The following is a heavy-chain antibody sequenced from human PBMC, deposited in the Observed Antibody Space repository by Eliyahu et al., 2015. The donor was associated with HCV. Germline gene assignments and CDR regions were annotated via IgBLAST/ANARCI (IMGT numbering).Heavy chain of an antibody. CDR3: ARHGILGAYYRIDY. D-gene: IGHD3-3*01. V-gene: IGHV4-59*08. Sequence: QVQLQESGPGLVKPSETLSLTCTVXGGSISGYYWSWIRQPPGKGLEWIGFMYNXGSTKYSPSLMGRVTISTDTSRNQFSLQLTSVTAADTAVYYCARHGILGAYYRIDYWGQGTLVTVFS. J-gene: IGHJ4*02. CDR2: MYNXGST. CDR1: GGSISGYY.